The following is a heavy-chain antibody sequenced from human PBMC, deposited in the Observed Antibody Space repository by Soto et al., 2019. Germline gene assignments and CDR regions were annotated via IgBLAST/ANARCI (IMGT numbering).Heavy chain of an antibody. D-gene: IGHD3-10*01. V-gene: IGHV3-64D*06. CDR1: GFTFSSYA. J-gene: IGHJ4*02. Sequence: GGSLRLSCSASGFTFSSYAMHWVRQAPGKGLEYVSAISSNGGSTYYADSVKGRFTISRDNSKNTLYLQMSSLRAEDTAVYYCVKDGSVAPHGGGSFDYWGQRTPVTVSS. CDR2: ISSNGGST. CDR3: VKDGSVAPHGGGSFDY.